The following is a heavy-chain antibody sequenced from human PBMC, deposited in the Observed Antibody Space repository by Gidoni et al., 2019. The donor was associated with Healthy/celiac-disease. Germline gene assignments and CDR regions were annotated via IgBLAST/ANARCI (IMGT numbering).Heavy chain of an antibody. CDR1: GFPFDDYT. V-gene: IGHV3-43*01. CDR2: ISWDGGST. Sequence: EVQLVESGGVVVQPGGSLRLPCAASGFPFDDYTMHWVRQAPGKGLEWVSLISWDGGSTYYADSVKGRFTISRDNSKNSLYLQMNSLRTEDTALYYCAKGTPGSSGYYFDYWGQGTLVTVSS. D-gene: IGHD3-22*01. CDR3: AKGTPGSSGYYFDY. J-gene: IGHJ4*02.